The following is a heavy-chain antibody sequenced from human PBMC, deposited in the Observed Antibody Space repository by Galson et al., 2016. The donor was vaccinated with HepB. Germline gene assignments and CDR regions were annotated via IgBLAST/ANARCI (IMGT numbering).Heavy chain of an antibody. J-gene: IGHJ4*02. V-gene: IGHV1-69*04. CDR2: ILPLLGIR. CDR1: GGNFSSFA. D-gene: IGHD2-2*01. Sequence: SVKVSCKASGGNFSSFAISWVRQAPGQGLEWMGRILPLLGIRNYAQNFQGRVTITADKATSTAYMELSSLRSEDTAVYFCARDRHYQTSTADYWGQGTLVTVSS. CDR3: ARDRHYQTSTADY.